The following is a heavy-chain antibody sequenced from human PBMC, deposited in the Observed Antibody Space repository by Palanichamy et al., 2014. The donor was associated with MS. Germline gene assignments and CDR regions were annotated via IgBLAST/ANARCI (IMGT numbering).Heavy chain of an antibody. CDR2: INLDGSDR. CDR1: GFSFRSYW. J-gene: IGHJ4*02. Sequence: EVQLVESGGGLVQPGGSLRVSCVTSGFSFRSYWMSWVRQAPGKGLEWVADINLDGSDRYYVESVKGRFTISRDNARNSVELQMNSLRGEDTAMYYCVRERYSGYRRYFDYWGQGTLVTVSS. V-gene: IGHV3-7*01. CDR3: VRERYSGYRRYFDY. D-gene: IGHD5-12*01.